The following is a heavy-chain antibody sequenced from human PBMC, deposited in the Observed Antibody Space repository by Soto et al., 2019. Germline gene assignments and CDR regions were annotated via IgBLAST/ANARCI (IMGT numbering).Heavy chain of an antibody. CDR2: ISYDGSNK. Sequence: QVQLVESGGGVVQPGRSLRLSCAASGFTFSSYAMHWVRQAPGKGLEWVAVISYDGSNKYYADSVKGRFTISRDNSKNTLYLQMNSLRAEDMAVYYCAREGPLLVHGLYNWFDPWGQGTLVTVSS. D-gene: IGHD6-13*01. V-gene: IGHV3-30-3*01. J-gene: IGHJ5*02. CDR1: GFTFSSYA. CDR3: AREGPLLVHGLYNWFDP.